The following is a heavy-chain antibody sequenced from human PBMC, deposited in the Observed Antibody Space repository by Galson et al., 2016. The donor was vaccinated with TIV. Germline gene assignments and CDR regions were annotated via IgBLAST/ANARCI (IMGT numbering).Heavy chain of an antibody. V-gene: IGHV1-69-2*01. Sequence: VKVSCKVSGYIFTERFIHWVRQAPGERPEWVGRVDPDNGETLYAEKFQGRVTMAADTSGDTAFMELSNLRSEDTAFFYCTTGGGSSGSYYFDFWGLGALVTVSS. D-gene: IGHD5-12*01. CDR1: GYIFTERF. CDR2: VDPDNGET. J-gene: IGHJ4*02. CDR3: TTGGGSSGSYYFDF.